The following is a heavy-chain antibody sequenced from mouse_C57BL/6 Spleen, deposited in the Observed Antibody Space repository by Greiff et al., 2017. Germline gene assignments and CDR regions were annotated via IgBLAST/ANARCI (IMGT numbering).Heavy chain of an antibody. Sequence: QVQLQQPGTELVKPGASGYTFTSYWMHWVKQRPGQGLEWIGNINPSNGGTNYNEKFKSKATLTVDKSSSTAYMQLSSLTSEDSAVYYCARSPNHYYGSSYWCAYWGQGTLVTVSA. CDR3: ARSPNHYYGSSYWCAY. D-gene: IGHD1-1*01. V-gene: IGHV1-53*01. J-gene: IGHJ3*01. CDR1: GYTFTSYW. CDR2: INPSNGGT.